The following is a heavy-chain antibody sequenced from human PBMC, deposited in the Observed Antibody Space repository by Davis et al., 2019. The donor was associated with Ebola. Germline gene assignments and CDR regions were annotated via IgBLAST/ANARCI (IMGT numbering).Heavy chain of an antibody. Sequence: GESLKISCAASGFTFNSYTMNWVRQAPGKGLEWVAVISYDRSNKYYADSVKGRFTISRDNSQNTLSLQMNSLRAEDTAVYYCAEIYWVRYGMDVWGQGTTVTVSS. D-gene: IGHD2-8*02. CDR3: AEIYWVRYGMDV. V-gene: IGHV3-30*04. CDR2: ISYDRSNK. CDR1: GFTFNSYT. J-gene: IGHJ6*02.